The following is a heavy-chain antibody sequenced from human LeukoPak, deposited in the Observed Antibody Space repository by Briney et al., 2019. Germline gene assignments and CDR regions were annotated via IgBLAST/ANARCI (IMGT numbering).Heavy chain of an antibody. CDR2: ISSSSCYI. J-gene: IGHJ4*02. CDR1: GFTFSTYS. Sequence: GGSLRLSCAASGFTFSTYSMNWVRQAPGKGLEWVSSISSSSCYIYYADSVKGRFTISRDNAKNSLYLQMNSLRAEDTAVYYCARDRAYYDILTGYSTYYFDYWGQGTLVTVSS. D-gene: IGHD3-9*01. CDR3: ARDRAYYDILTGYSTYYFDY. V-gene: IGHV3-21*01.